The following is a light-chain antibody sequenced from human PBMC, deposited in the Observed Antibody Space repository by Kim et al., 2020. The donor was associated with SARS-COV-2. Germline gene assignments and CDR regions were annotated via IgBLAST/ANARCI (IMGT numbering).Light chain of an antibody. CDR2: DAS. Sequence: AIQLTQSPSSLSTSVGDRVTITCRASQGISSALAWYQQKPGKAPKLLIYDASSVESGVPSRFSGSGSGTDFTLTISSLQPEDFATYYCQQFKAYPLTFGGGTKVDIK. CDR1: QGISSA. J-gene: IGKJ4*01. V-gene: IGKV1-13*02. CDR3: QQFKAYPLT.